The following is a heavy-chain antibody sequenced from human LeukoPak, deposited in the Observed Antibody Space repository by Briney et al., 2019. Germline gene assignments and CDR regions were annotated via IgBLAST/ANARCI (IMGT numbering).Heavy chain of an antibody. CDR3: AKGYYYDSSGYSFDY. J-gene: IGHJ4*02. CDR2: ISGSGGST. CDR1: GFTFSSYG. D-gene: IGHD3-22*01. V-gene: IGHV3-23*01. Sequence: GGSLRLSCVASGFTFSSYGIHWVRQAPGKGLEWVSAISGSGGSTYYADSVKGRFTISRDNSKNTLYLQMNSLRAEDTAVYYCAKGYYYDSSGYSFDYWGQGTLVTVSS.